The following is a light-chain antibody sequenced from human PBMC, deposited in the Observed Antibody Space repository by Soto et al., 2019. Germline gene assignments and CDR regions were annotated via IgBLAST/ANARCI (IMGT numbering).Light chain of an antibody. CDR1: QGISSF. V-gene: IGKV1-9*01. CDR3: QQLYSYPRT. Sequence: IQLTQSPSSLSAAVGDRVTITCRASQGISSFLAWYQQNPGKAPKLLIHAASTLQSGVPSRFSGSGSGTDFTLTISSLQTEDFATYYCQQLYSYPRTFGPGTKVDIK. CDR2: AAS. J-gene: IGKJ3*01.